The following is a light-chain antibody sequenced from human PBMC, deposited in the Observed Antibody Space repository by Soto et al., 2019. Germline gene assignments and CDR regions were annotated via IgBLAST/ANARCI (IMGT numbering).Light chain of an antibody. V-gene: IGLV1-51*01. Sequence: QSVLTQPPSVSAAAGQQVTISCSGSSSNIGDNYVSWYQHLPGTAPNLVVYDKDRRPSGIPGRFSGSKSGTSATLVITGLQTGDEADYYCGTWDDRLDGNYVFGTGTKVTVL. J-gene: IGLJ1*01. CDR3: GTWDDRLDGNYV. CDR1: SSNIGDNY. CDR2: DKD.